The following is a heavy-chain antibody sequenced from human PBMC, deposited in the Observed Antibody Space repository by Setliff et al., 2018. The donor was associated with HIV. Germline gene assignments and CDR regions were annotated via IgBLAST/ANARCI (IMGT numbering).Heavy chain of an antibody. CDR2: IHHSGGT. CDR3: ARLPDINSWPLDY. Sequence: PSETLSLTCTVSYGSISGHYWTWIRQPPGKGLEWIGYIHHSGGTQYNPSLMSRLTMSVDTAKNQFSLSLSSLTAADTAVYYCARLPDINSWPLDYWGQGNLGTVSS. CDR1: YGSISGHY. J-gene: IGHJ4*02. D-gene: IGHD6-13*01. V-gene: IGHV4-59*11.